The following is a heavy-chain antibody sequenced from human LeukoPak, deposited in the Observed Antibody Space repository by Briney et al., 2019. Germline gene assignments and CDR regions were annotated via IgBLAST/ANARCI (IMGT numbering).Heavy chain of an antibody. V-gene: IGHV3-23*01. D-gene: IGHD2-2*02. J-gene: IGHJ3*02. Sequence: GGSLRLSCAASGFTFSSYAMSWVRQAPGKGLEWVSAISGSGGSTYYADSVKGRFTISRDNSKNTLYLQMNSLRAEDTAVYYCAMEGYCSSTSCYTLRAFDIWGQGTMVTVSS. CDR1: GFTFSSYA. CDR2: ISGSGGST. CDR3: AMEGYCSSTSCYTLRAFDI.